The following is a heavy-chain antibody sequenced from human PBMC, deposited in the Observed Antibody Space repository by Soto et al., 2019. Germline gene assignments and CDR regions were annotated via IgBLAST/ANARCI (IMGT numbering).Heavy chain of an antibody. V-gene: IGHV1-3*01. D-gene: IGHD3-10*01. CDR2: INAGNGNT. CDR1: GYTFTSYA. Sequence: ASVKVSCKASGYTFTSYAMHWVRQAPGQRLEWMGWINAGNGNTKYSQKFQGRVTITRDTSASTAYMELSSLRSEDTAVYYCARAILWFGELYFDYWGQGTLVTVSS. J-gene: IGHJ4*02. CDR3: ARAILWFGELYFDY.